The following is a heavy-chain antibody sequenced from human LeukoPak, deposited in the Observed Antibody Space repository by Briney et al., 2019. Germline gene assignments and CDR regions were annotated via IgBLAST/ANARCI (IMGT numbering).Heavy chain of an antibody. CDR2: IKQDGSEE. J-gene: IGHJ4*02. CDR1: GLIFSSYW. CDR3: ARHRRYCSGGNCYSGYYFDS. D-gene: IGHD2-15*01. Sequence: GGSLRLSCAASGLIFSSYWMSWARQAPGKGLEWVANIKQDGSEEYYVDSVKGRFTISRDNAKNSLYLQMNSLRAEDTAVYYCARHRRYCSGGNCYSGYYFDSWGPGTLVTVSS. V-gene: IGHV3-7*03.